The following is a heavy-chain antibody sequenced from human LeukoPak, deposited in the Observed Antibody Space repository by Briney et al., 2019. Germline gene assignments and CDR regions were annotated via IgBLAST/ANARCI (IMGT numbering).Heavy chain of an antibody. Sequence: PSETLSLTCAVYGGSFSGYSWNWIRQPPVKGLEWIGEINHSGGTNYNPSLKSRVTISVDTSKKLFSLKLSSVTAADTAVYYCARGVDYYGVWGQGTLVTVSS. V-gene: IGHV4-34*01. CDR2: INHSGGT. J-gene: IGHJ4*02. CDR1: GGSFSGYS. D-gene: IGHD3-10*01. CDR3: ARGVDYYGV.